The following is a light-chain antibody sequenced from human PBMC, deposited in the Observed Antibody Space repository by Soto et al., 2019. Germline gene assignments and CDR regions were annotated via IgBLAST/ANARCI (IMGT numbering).Light chain of an antibody. CDR1: SGHSTYI. CDR3: ETWDSNPWV. Sequence: QSVLTQSSSASASLGSSVRLTCSLSSGHSTYIIAWHQQQPGKAPRYLMKLEGSGSYNKGSGVPDRFSGSSSGADRYLTISILQFEDEADYFCETWDSNPWVFGGGTKLTVL. CDR2: LEGSGSY. J-gene: IGLJ3*02. V-gene: IGLV4-60*02.